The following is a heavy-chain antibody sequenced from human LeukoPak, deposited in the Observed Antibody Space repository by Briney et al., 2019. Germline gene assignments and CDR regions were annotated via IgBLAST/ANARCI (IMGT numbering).Heavy chain of an antibody. CDR2: IYSGGDT. CDR3: ARFYDILTGYFDY. Sequence: GGSLRLSCAASGLTVTSNYMSWIRQAPGKGLEWVSVIYSGGDTYYADSVKGRFTISRDNSKNTLYLQMNSLRAEDTAVYYCARFYDILTGYFDYWGQGTLVTVSS. J-gene: IGHJ4*02. D-gene: IGHD3-9*01. V-gene: IGHV3-53*01. CDR1: GLTVTSNY.